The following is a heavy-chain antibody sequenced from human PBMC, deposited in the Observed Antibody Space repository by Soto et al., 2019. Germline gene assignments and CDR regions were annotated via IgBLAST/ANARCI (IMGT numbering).Heavy chain of an antibody. V-gene: IGHV5-10-1*01. J-gene: IGHJ4*02. CDR2: IDPSDSYA. D-gene: IGHD1-26*01. CDR1: GYSFTRYW. Sequence: PGESLKISCKGSGYSFTRYWISWVRQMPGKGLEWMGRIDPSDSYANYSPSFQGHVTILVDKSISTAYLQWSSLKASDTAMYYCARDVATASVGWGQGTLVTVSS. CDR3: ARDVATASVG.